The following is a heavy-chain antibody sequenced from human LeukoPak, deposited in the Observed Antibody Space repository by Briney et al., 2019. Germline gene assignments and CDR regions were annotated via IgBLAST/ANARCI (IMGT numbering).Heavy chain of an antibody. CDR3: AKDPREGFGELLNYMDF. V-gene: IGHV3-23*01. D-gene: IGHD3-10*01. CDR1: RFTFSRYA. CDR2: ISGSGGST. Sequence: PGGSLRLSCAASRFTFSRYAMSWVRQAPGKGLEWVSAISGSGGSTYYADSVKGRFTISRDNSKNTLYLQMNSLRAEDTAVYYCAKDPREGFGELLNYMDFWGKGTTVTVSS. J-gene: IGHJ6*03.